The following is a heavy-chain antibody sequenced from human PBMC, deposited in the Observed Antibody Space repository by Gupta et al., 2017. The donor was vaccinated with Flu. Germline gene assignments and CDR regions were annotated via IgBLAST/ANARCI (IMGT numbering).Heavy chain of an antibody. Sequence: QVQLVQSGAEVTKPGASVKVSCKASGYTFTSYDINWVRQATGQGLEWMGWMNPNSGNTGYAQKFQGRVTMTRNTSISTAYMELSSLRSEDTAVYYCARLIPAAIRYYYYGMDVWGQGTTVTVSS. D-gene: IGHD2-2*01. J-gene: IGHJ6*02. V-gene: IGHV1-8*01. CDR1: GYTFTSYD. CDR3: ARLIPAAIRYYYYGMDV. CDR2: MNPNSGNT.